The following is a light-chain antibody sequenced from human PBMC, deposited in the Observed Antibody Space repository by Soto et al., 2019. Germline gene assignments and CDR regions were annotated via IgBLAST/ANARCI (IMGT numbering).Light chain of an antibody. J-gene: IGLJ1*01. CDR3: QSYDSTLSARYV. CDR2: GNI. CDR1: SSNIGAGYD. Sequence: QSVLTQPPSVSGAPGQSVTISCTGSSSNIGAGYDVHWYQQRPGTAPKLLIFGNINRPSGVPDRFSGSKSGTSASLAITGLQAEAEGDYYCQSYDSTLSARYVFGTGTKVTVL. V-gene: IGLV1-40*01.